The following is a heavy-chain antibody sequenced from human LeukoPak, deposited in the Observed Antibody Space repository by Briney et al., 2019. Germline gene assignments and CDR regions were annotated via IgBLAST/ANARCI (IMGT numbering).Heavy chain of an antibody. CDR3: ARDCGGDCYSPTYYYYYGMDV. D-gene: IGHD2-21*02. Sequence: SATLSLTCTVSGGSISSYYWSWIRQPPGKGLEWIGYIYYSGSTNYNPSLKSRVTISVDTSKNQFSLKLSSVTAADTAVYYCARDCGGDCYSPTYYYYYGMDVWGQGTTVTVS. CDR2: IYYSGST. V-gene: IGHV4-59*01. CDR1: GGSISSYY. J-gene: IGHJ6*02.